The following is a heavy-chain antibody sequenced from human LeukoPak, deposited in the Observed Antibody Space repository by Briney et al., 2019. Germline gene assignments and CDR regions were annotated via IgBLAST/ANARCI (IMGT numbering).Heavy chain of an antibody. CDR2: SGTRSGTK. Sequence: PGGSLRLSCAASGFTVSSLAMHWVRQAPGKGLEWVSSSGTRSGTKYYADSVKGRFTISRDNAEKSLYLQMNSLRAEDTAVYYCARDRGGSYSAIDYWGQGTLVTVSS. CDR1: GFTVSSLA. J-gene: IGHJ4*02. V-gene: IGHV3-48*04. D-gene: IGHD2-15*01. CDR3: ARDRGGSYSAIDY.